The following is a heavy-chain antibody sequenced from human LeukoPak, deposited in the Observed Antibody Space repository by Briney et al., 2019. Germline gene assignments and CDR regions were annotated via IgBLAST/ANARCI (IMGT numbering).Heavy chain of an antibody. V-gene: IGHV3-23*01. CDR2: ISGSGGST. CDR3: AKGNIYYYCYYMDV. CDR1: GFTFSSYA. D-gene: IGHD1/OR15-1a*01. Sequence: SGGSLRLSCAASGFTFSSYAMRWVRQAPGKGLEWVSAISGSGGSTYYADSVKGRFTISRDNSKNTLYLQMNSLRAEDTAVYYCAKGNIYYYCYYMDVWGKGTTVTVSS. J-gene: IGHJ6*03.